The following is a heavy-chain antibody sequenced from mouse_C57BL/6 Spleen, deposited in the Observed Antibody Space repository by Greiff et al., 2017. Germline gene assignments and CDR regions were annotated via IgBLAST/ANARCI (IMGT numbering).Heavy chain of an antibody. J-gene: IGHJ4*01. Sequence: QVHVKQPGAELVKPGASVKLSCKASGYTFTSYWMHWVKQRPGQGLEWIGMIHPNSGSTNYNEKFKSEATLTGDKSCSTAYMQLSSLTSEDSAVYYWARSSSVDYWGQGTSVTVSS. V-gene: IGHV1-64*01. CDR1: GYTFTSYW. CDR2: IHPNSGST. CDR3: ARSSSVDY. D-gene: IGHD1-3*01.